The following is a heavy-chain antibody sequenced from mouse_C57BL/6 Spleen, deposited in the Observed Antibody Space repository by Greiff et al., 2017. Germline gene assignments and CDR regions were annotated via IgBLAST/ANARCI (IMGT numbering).Heavy chain of an antibody. Sequence: QVQLKQSGPELVKPGASVKISCKASGYAFSSSWMNWVKQRPGKGLEWIGRIYPGDGDTNYNGKFKGKATLTADKSSSTAYMQLSSLTSEDSAVYFCARSEGYDYDRVAWFAYWGQGTLVTVSA. D-gene: IGHD2-4*01. CDR3: ARSEGYDYDRVAWFAY. V-gene: IGHV1-82*01. CDR1: GYAFSSSW. J-gene: IGHJ3*01. CDR2: IYPGDGDT.